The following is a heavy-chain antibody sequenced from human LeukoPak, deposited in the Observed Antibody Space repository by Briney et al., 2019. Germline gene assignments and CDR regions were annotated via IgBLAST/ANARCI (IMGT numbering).Heavy chain of an antibody. CDR1: GYTFTSYA. CDR2: INAGNGNT. J-gene: IGHJ4*02. Sequence: ASVTVSCKASGYTFTSYAMHWVRQAPGQRLEGMGWINAGNGNTKYSQKFQGRVTITRDTSTSTAYMELSSLRSEDTAVYYCARDFSGYYYYFDYWGQGTLVTVSS. CDR3: ARDFSGYYYYFDY. V-gene: IGHV1-3*01. D-gene: IGHD3-22*01.